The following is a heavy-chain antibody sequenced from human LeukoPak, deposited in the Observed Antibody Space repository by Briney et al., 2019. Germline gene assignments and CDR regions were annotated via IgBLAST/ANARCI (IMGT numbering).Heavy chain of an antibody. CDR2: ISYDGSNK. V-gene: IGHV3-30*04. Sequence: GGSLRLSCVASGFTFSSYAMHWVRQAPGKGLEWVAVISYDGSNKYYADSVKGRFTISRDNSKNTLYLQMNSLRAEDTAVYYCARGLGQWLVRRACDYWGQGTLVTVSS. CDR3: ARGLGQWLVRRACDY. CDR1: GFTFSSYA. J-gene: IGHJ4*02. D-gene: IGHD6-19*01.